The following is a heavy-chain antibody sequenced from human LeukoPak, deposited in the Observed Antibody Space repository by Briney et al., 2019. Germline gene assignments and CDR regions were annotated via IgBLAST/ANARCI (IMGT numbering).Heavy chain of an antibody. D-gene: IGHD3-9*01. CDR2: ISYDGSNK. Sequence: PGGSLRLSCAASGFTFSSYAMHWVRQAPGKGLEWVAVISYDGSNKFYADAVKGRFTISRDNSKNTLYLQMNSLRDEDTAVYYCAGSDTTGYSPREWDYWYFDLWGRGTLVTVSS. J-gene: IGHJ2*01. CDR1: GFTFSSYA. CDR3: AGSDTTGYSPREWDYWYFDL. V-gene: IGHV3-30*04.